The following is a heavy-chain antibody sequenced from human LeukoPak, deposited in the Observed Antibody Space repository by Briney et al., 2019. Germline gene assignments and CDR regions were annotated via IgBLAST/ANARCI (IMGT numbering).Heavy chain of an antibody. J-gene: IGHJ4*02. CDR1: GVTFRRYS. V-gene: IGHV3-21*01. Sequence: PGGSLRLSCTASGVTFRRYSFNWVRQAPGKGLKWVSTIGSGSDYIYYADSVWGRFTITRDNAESSLYLQMNSLRAEDTAVYYCSRDLSLGAPQGFDYWGQGTLVTVSS. D-gene: IGHD1-26*01. CDR3: SRDLSLGAPQGFDY. CDR2: IGSGSDYI.